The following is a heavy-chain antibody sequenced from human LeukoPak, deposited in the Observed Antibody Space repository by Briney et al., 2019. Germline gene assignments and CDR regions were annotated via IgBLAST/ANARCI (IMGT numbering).Heavy chain of an antibody. J-gene: IGHJ4*02. V-gene: IGHV3-30*02. CDR1: GFTFSSYG. CDR3: AKGLGFFPRFYDFDY. Sequence: PGGSLRVSCAASGFTFSSYGMHWVRQAPGKGLEWVAFIRYDGSNKYYADSVKGRFTISRDNSKNTLYLQMNSLRAEDTAVYYCAKGLGFFPRFYDFDYWGQGTLVTVSS. D-gene: IGHD3-3*01. CDR2: IRYDGSNK.